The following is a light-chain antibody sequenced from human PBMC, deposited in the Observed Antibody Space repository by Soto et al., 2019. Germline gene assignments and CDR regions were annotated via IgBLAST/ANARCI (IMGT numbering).Light chain of an antibody. CDR3: QQYGSSPPFT. J-gene: IGKJ5*01. Sequence: EIVLTQSPATLCLSPGERATLSCRASQSVSSYLAWYQQKPGQAPRLLIYDASTKATAIPDRISGGGSGTDFTLTITGLEPEDLAVYYCQQYGSSPPFTFGQGTRLEVK. V-gene: IGKV3-20*01. CDR2: DAS. CDR1: QSVSSY.